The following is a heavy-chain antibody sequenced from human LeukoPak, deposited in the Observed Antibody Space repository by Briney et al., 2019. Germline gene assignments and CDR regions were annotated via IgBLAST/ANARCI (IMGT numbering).Heavy chain of an antibody. CDR3: ARTRYSSSFEFHYYYYMDV. V-gene: IGHV6-1*01. Sequence: SQTLSLTCAISGDSVSSNSAAWNWIRQSPSRGLEWLGRTYCRSKWYNDYAVSVKSRITINPDTSKNQFSLQLNSVTPGDTAVYYCARTRYSSSFEFHYYYYMDVWGKGTTVTVSS. CDR1: GDSVSSNSAA. CDR2: TYCRSKWYN. D-gene: IGHD6-6*01. J-gene: IGHJ6*03.